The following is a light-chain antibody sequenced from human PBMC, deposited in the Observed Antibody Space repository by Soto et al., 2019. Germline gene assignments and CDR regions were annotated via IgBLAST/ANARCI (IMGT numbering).Light chain of an antibody. Sequence: QSALTQPPSASGSPGQSVTISCTGTSSDVGGYNYVSWYQQHPGNAPKLMIYEVSKRPSGVPDRFSGSKSGNTASLTVSGLQSEEEAYYYCSSYAGSNILSVVFGGGTKVTVL. CDR3: SSYAGSNILSVV. J-gene: IGLJ2*01. CDR2: EVS. V-gene: IGLV2-8*01. CDR1: SSDVGGYNY.